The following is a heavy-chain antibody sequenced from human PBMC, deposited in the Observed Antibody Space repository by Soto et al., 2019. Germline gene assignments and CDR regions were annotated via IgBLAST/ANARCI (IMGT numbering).Heavy chain of an antibody. CDR2: ISYDGSNK. CDR1: GFTFSSYA. V-gene: IGHV3-30-3*01. Sequence: GGSLRLSCAASGFTFSSYAMHWVRQAPGKGLEWVAVISYDGSNKYYADSVKGRFTISRDNSKNTLYLQMNSLRAEDTAVYYCARPDSSGYITGDSRRAFDIWGQGTMVTVSS. J-gene: IGHJ3*02. D-gene: IGHD3-22*01. CDR3: ARPDSSGYITGDSRRAFDI.